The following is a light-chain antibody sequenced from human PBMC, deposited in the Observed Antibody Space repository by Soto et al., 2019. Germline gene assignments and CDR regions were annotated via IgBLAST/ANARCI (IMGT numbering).Light chain of an antibody. V-gene: IGLV6-57*01. CDR3: QSYDATNQV. J-gene: IGLJ3*02. Sequence: NFMLTQPHSVSESPGKTVIISCTRSSGSIASNYVQWYQQRPGSSPTTVIYEDNQRPSGVPDRFSGSIDSSSNSASHTISGQENEDEADYFCQSYDATNQVFGEGTKLTVL. CDR2: EDN. CDR1: SGSIASNY.